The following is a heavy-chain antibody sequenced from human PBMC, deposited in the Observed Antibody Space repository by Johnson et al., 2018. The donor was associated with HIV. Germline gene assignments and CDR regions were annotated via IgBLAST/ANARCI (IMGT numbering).Heavy chain of an antibody. CDR3: TTDQRDYDFWSGYTLGDAFDI. CDR2: IKSKTDGGTT. J-gene: IGHJ3*02. Sequence: VQLVESGGGLVKSGGSLRLSCAASGFTFSNAWMSWVRQAPGKGLEWVGRIKSKTDGGTTDYAAPVKGRFTISRDDSKNTLYLQMNSLKTEDTAVYYCTTDQRDYDFWSGYTLGDAFDIWGQGTMVTVSS. V-gene: IGHV3-15*01. D-gene: IGHD3-3*01. CDR1: GFTFSNAW.